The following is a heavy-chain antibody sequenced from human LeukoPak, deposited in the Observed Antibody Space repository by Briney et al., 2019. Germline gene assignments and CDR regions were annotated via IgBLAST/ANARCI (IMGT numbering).Heavy chain of an antibody. CDR2: ITYDRNNK. V-gene: IGHV3-30-3*01. Sequence: GRSVSLYCAASGFTFSSFSMQWVRQAPGQGLVGLMDITYDRNNKHYADSVKGRFTISTDTSKNTQYLQMSSIRAEDTAMYYCVRDRCSNCHYFDCWGQGTLVTVSS. J-gene: IGHJ4*02. D-gene: IGHD6-13*01. CDR1: GFTFSSFS. CDR3: VRDRCSNCHYFDC.